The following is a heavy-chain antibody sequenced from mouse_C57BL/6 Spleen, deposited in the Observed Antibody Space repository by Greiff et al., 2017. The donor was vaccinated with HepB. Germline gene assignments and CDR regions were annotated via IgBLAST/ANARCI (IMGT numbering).Heavy chain of an antibody. CDR3: AISSGGNYDY. J-gene: IGHJ2*01. V-gene: IGHV1-81*01. Sequence: VKLVESGAELAMPGASVKLSCKASGYTFTSYGISWVKQRTGQGLEWIGEIYPRSGNTYYNEKFKGKATLTADKSSSTAYMELRSLTSEDSAVYFCAISSGGNYDYWGQGPTLPVSS. CDR2: IYPRSGNT. D-gene: IGHD2-1*01. CDR1: GYTFTSYG.